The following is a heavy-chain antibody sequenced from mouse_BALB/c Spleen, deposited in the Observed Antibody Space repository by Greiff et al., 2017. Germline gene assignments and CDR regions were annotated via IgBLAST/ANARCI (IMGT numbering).Heavy chain of an antibody. V-gene: IGHV14-3*02. CDR2: IDPANGNT. D-gene: IGHD2-4*01. Sequence: EVKLMESGAELVKPGASVKLSCTASGFNIKDTYMHWVKQRPEQGLEWIGRIDPANGNTKYDPKFQGKATITADTSSNTAYLQLSSLTSEDTAVYYCARPPYDYDAAWFAYWGQGTLVTVSA. J-gene: IGHJ3*01. CDR1: GFNIKDTY. CDR3: ARPPYDYDAAWFAY.